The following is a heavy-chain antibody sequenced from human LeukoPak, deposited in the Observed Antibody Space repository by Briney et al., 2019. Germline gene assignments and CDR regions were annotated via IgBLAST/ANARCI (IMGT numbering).Heavy chain of an antibody. CDR3: AGPYSTGRNDPYDL. CDR1: GYSFPHYW. D-gene: IGHD2-8*02. Sequence: GESLKISCKGLGYSFPHYWIAWVRQMPGKGLEWMGAVSPVISAATSSPTFQGQVTLSADKSRETAYLEWSSLKASDSGLYFCAGPYSTGRNDPYDLWGQGTKVFVSS. J-gene: IGHJ3*01. CDR2: VSPVISAA. V-gene: IGHV5-51*01.